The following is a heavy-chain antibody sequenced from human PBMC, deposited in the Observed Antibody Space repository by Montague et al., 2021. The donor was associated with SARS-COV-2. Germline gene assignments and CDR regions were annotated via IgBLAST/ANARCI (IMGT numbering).Heavy chain of an antibody. D-gene: IGHD1-26*01. V-gene: IGHV3-30*04. CDR2: ISYDGSNK. CDR1: GFTFSSYA. Sequence: SLRLSLSASGFTFSSYAMHWVRQAPGKGLEWVAVISYDGSNKYYADSVKGRFTISRDNSKNTLYLQMNSLRAEDTAVYYCARTNSGSYSGAFDIWGQGTMVTVSS. CDR3: ARTNSGSYSGAFDI. J-gene: IGHJ3*02.